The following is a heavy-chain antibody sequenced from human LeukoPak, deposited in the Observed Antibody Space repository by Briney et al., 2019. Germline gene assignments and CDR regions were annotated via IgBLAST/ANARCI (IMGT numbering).Heavy chain of an antibody. V-gene: IGHV3-33*01. CDR1: GFTFSSYG. Sequence: GRSLRLSCAASGFTFSSYGMHWVRQAPGKGLEWVAVIWYDGSNKYYADSVKGRFTISRDNSKNTLYLQMNSLRAEDTAVYYCARDRIAARPAGTPLVPWGQGTLVTVSS. D-gene: IGHD6-6*01. CDR2: IWYDGSNK. J-gene: IGHJ5*02. CDR3: ARDRIAARPAGTPLVP.